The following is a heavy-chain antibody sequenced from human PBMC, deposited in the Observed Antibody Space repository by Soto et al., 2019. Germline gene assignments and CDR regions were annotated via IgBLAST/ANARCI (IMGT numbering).Heavy chain of an antibody. Sequence: SETLSLTCTVSGGSVGPTAYYWAWIRRPPGKGLEWIGSVYYTGNTYYNPSLKSRLTISVDTSKNQFSLKLTSVTAAETAVYYCARQTGSGSYYLDQWGQGTLVTVSS. CDR3: ARQTGSGSYYLDQ. CDR1: GGSVGPTAYY. J-gene: IGHJ4*02. D-gene: IGHD1-26*01. V-gene: IGHV4-39*01. CDR2: VYYTGNT.